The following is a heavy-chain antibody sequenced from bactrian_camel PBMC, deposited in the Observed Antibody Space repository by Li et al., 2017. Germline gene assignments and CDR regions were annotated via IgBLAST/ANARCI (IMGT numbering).Heavy chain of an antibody. D-gene: IGHD1*01. V-gene: IGHV3S63*01. CDR1: GFAVDDDPE. CDR2: IVSGTGTS. Sequence: VQLVESGGGSVQAGGSLRLSCQASGFAVDDDPEMGWFRQAPGNECKLVASIVSGTGTSFYADSVKGRFTISLDDAKSTVYLQMSSLKPEDTGTYYCGYTSMALCAAQTWVRAPESHRPYRGQGTQVTVS. CDR3: GYTSMALCAAQTWVRAPESHRPY. J-gene: IGHJ4*01.